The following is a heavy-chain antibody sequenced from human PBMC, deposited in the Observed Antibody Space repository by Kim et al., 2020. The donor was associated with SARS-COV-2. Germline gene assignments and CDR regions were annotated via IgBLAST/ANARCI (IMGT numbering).Heavy chain of an antibody. J-gene: IGHJ4*02. V-gene: IGHV3-15*01. D-gene: IGHD3-16*01. Sequence: RGSLRLSCAGSGFFFVNAWMTWVRQTPGKGLEWVGRLKSNADGGTADYAEAVKGRFTISRDDSKNTLFLQMDSLKMDDTGVYYCVHLRGLGDDWGQGTPV. CDR3: VHLRGLGDD. CDR2: LKSNADGGTA. CDR1: GFFFVNAW.